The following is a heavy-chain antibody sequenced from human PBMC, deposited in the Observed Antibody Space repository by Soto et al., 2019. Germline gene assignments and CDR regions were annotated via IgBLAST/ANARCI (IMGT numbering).Heavy chain of an antibody. V-gene: IGHV1-46*01. Sequence: QVQLAQSGTEVKKPGGSVKVSCKTSGYIFTSYYIHWVRQAPGQGLEWMGIINPSGGTTTYAQKYQSRVTMTRDTSTSTVDMELRSLRSEDTAVYYCARGPATAPDAYWGLGTLVTVSS. CDR3: ARGPATAPDAY. J-gene: IGHJ4*02. CDR1: GYIFTSYY. D-gene: IGHD2-2*01. CDR2: INPSGGTT.